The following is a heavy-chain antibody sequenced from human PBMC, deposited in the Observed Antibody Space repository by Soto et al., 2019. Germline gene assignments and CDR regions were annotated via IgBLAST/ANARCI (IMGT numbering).Heavy chain of an antibody. CDR2: IIPILGIA. Sequence: QVQLVQSGAEVKKPGSSVKVSCKASGGTFSSYTINWVRQAPGQGLEWVGRIIPILGIAKNAQKFQGRVTITADKSTGTAYMELSSLRSEDTAVYYCAAEYVASSAWGQGTLVTVSS. J-gene: IGHJ4*02. V-gene: IGHV1-69*02. CDR3: AAEYVASSA. D-gene: IGHD3-16*01. CDR1: GGTFSSYT.